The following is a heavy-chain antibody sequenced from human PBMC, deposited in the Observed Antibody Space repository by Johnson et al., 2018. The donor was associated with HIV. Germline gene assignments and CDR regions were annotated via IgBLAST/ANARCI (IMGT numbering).Heavy chain of an antibody. Sequence: MQLVESGGGLVQPGGSLRLSCAASGFTFSSYWMHWVRQAPGKGLVWVSRINRDGSSTSYADYVKGRFTISRDNNKGSLYLQMNSLRAEESAVYYCAKETPSSGGTFDIWGQGTMVTVSS. J-gene: IGHJ3*02. CDR3: AKETPSSGGTFDI. CDR2: INRDGSST. D-gene: IGHD6-25*01. V-gene: IGHV3-74*01. CDR1: GFTFSSYW.